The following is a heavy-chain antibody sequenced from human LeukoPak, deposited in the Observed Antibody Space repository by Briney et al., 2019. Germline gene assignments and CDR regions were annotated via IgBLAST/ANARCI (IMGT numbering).Heavy chain of an antibody. J-gene: IGHJ4*02. CDR2: IYSDGST. V-gene: IGHV3-53*01. CDR1: GFTVSSNY. CDR3: AREVPAAMRYFDY. D-gene: IGHD2-2*01. Sequence: GGSLRLSCAASGFTVSSNYMTWVRQAPGKGLEWVSVIYSDGSTYYADSVKGRFTISRDNSKNTVYLQMNSLRAEDTAVYYCAREVPAAMRYFDYWGQGTLVTVSS.